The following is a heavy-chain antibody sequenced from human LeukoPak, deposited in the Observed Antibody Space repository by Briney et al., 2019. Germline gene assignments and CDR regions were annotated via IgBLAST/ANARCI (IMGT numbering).Heavy chain of an antibody. CDR2: IKQDGSEK. J-gene: IGHJ4*02. CDR1: GFTFNNYW. CDR3: ARVPPDVYGDYYYFDY. D-gene: IGHD4-17*01. Sequence: GGSLRLSCAASGFTFNNYWMSWVRQAPGKGLEWVANIKQDGSEKYYVDSVKGRFTISRVNAKNSLYLQMNSLRAEDTALYYCARVPPDVYGDYYYFDYWGQGTLVTVSS. V-gene: IGHV3-7*03.